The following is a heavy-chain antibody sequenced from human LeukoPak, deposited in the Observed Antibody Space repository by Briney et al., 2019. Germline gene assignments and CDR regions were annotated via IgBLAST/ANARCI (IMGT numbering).Heavy chain of an antibody. CDR3: ARDPNYDSSGYYYGGDY. J-gene: IGHJ4*02. CDR2: IYHSGST. CDR1: GGSISSSNW. V-gene: IGHV4-4*02. D-gene: IGHD3-22*01. Sequence: SETLSLTCAVSGGSISSSNWWSWVRQPPGRGLEWIGEIYHSGSTNYNPSLKSRVTISVDKSKNQFSLKLSSVTAADTAVYYCARDPNYDSSGYYYGGDYWGQGTLVTVSS.